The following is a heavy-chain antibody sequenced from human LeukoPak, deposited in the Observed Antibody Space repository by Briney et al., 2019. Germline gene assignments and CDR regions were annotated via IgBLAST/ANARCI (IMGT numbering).Heavy chain of an antibody. D-gene: IGHD3-22*01. V-gene: IGHV4-34*01. Sequence: SETLSLTCAAYGGSFSDYFWSWIRQPPGKGLEWIGEISHSGSTTYNPSLRGRVTISGDTSKKQFSLKLSSVTAADTAVYYCVTYYYGSSAPKRNYWGQGILVTVSS. CDR2: ISHSGST. CDR1: GGSFSDYF. CDR3: VTYYYGSSAPKRNY. J-gene: IGHJ4*02.